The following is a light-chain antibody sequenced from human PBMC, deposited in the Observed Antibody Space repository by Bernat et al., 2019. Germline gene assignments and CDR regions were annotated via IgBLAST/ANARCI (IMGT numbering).Light chain of an antibody. V-gene: IGLV1-47*01. CDR2: RSS. Sequence: QSALTQPPSASGTPGQRVSISCSGGSSNIGSNYVSWYRQLPGMAPKLLIYRSSQRPSGVPDRFSASKSDTSAALAISGLRSEDEADYYCASWDNSLNGVLFGGGTKLTVI. CDR3: ASWDNSLNGVL. J-gene: IGLJ3*02. CDR1: SSNIGSNY.